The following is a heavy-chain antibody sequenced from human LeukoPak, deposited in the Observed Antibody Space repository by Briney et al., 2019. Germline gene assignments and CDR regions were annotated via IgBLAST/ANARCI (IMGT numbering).Heavy chain of an antibody. V-gene: IGHV3-7*01. CDR2: IKPDGSET. CDR1: GFTFSSYA. J-gene: IGHJ4*02. CDR3: ARDVVVVVAADSNFDY. Sequence: PGGSLRLSCAASGFTFSSYAMSWVRQTPGKGLEWVAGIKPDGSETFYSDSVRGRFTISRDNAKNSLSLQINGLRGEDTAVYYCARDVVVVVAADSNFDYWGQGTLVTVSS. D-gene: IGHD2-15*01.